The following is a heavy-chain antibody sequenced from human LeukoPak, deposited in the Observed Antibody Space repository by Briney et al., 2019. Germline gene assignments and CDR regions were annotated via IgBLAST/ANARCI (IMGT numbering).Heavy chain of an antibody. Sequence: GESLKISCKGSGYSFTSYWISWVRQMPGKGLEWMGRIDHSDSYTNYSPSFQGHVTISADKSISTAYLQWSSLKASDTAMYYCARLRGYYYGSGSYVDVWGKGTTVTVSS. CDR3: ARLRGYYYGSGSYVDV. J-gene: IGHJ6*04. V-gene: IGHV5-10-1*01. CDR1: GYSFTSYW. D-gene: IGHD3-10*01. CDR2: IDHSDSYT.